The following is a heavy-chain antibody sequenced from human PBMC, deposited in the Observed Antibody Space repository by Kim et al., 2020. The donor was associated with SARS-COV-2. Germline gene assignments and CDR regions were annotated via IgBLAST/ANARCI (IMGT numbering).Heavy chain of an antibody. Sequence: SVKVSCKASGGTFSSYAISWVRQAPGQGLEWMGGIIPIFGTANYAQKFQGRVTITADKSTSTAYMELSSLRSEDTAVYYCASAYYYGSGPGYWGQGTLVTVSS. CDR3: ASAYYYGSGPGY. CDR2: IIPIFGTA. V-gene: IGHV1-69*06. D-gene: IGHD3-10*01. CDR1: GGTFSSYA. J-gene: IGHJ4*02.